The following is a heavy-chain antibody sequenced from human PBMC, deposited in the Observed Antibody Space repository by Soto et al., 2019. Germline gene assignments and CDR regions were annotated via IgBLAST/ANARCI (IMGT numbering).Heavy chain of an antibody. CDR2: ISAYNGNT. Sequence: GASVKVSCKSSGYKFISHSITWVRQAPGQGLEWMGRISAYNGNTNYAQKVQGRVTMTTDTSTNTAYMELRSLRSDDTAVYYCARGAFCGGAPGCRDMDVWGQGTTVTVSS. V-gene: IGHV1-18*01. CDR1: GYKFISHS. J-gene: IGHJ6*02. CDR3: ARGAFCGGAPGCRDMDV. D-gene: IGHD2-21*01.